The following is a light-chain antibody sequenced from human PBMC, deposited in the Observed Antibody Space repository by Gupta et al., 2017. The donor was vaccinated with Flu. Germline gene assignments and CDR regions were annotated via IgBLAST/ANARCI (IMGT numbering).Light chain of an antibody. Sequence: NCKSSQSVLDTSNNKNSLAWYQQKPGQPPKLLIYWASTRQSGVPERFSGSGSGTDFTLSISSLQAGDVAIYYCQQYHSTPQTFGHETKVEIK. J-gene: IGKJ1*01. CDR3: QQYHSTPQT. CDR1: QSVLDTSNNKNS. V-gene: IGKV4-1*01. CDR2: WAS.